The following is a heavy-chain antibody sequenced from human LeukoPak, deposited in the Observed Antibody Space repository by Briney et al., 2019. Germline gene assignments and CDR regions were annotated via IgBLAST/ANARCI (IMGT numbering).Heavy chain of an antibody. V-gene: IGHV1-46*01. Sequence: ASVKVSCKASGYTFTGYYMHWVRQAPGQGLEWMGIINPSGGSTSYAQKFQGRVTMTRDTSTSTVYMELSSLRSEDTAVYYCARARYYYDSSGYTLGYWGRGTLVTVSS. D-gene: IGHD3-22*01. CDR3: ARARYYYDSSGYTLGY. J-gene: IGHJ4*02. CDR2: INPSGGST. CDR1: GYTFTGYY.